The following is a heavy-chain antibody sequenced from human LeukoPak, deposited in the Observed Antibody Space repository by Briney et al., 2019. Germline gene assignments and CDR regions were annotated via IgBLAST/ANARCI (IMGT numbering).Heavy chain of an antibody. D-gene: IGHD2-8*01. V-gene: IGHV4-59*08. Sequence: SETLSLTRTVSGGSISNYYWNWIRQRPGKGLEWVGHISYSGGTKYNPSLQSRVTISIDTSKNQFSLNLSSVTAADTAVYYCARRVIMSAAGVPDTWLDPWGQGILDTVSS. J-gene: IGHJ5*02. CDR3: ARRVIMSAAGVPDTWLDP. CDR2: ISYSGGT. CDR1: GGSISNYY.